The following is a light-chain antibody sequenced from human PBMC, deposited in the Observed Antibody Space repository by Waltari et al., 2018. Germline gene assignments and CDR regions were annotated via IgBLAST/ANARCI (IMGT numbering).Light chain of an antibody. J-gene: IGKJ2*01. CDR1: RFISYF. CDR2: PAS. Sequence: DIQMTQSPSSLSASVGGRVTIPCRPRRFISYFLNWYQQKPGKAPKLLIFPASTLQSGVPSRFLANMSGPDFTLTINSLQPDDFATYFCQQTYDTPRTFGQGTKLELK. CDR3: QQTYDTPRT. V-gene: IGKV1-39*01.